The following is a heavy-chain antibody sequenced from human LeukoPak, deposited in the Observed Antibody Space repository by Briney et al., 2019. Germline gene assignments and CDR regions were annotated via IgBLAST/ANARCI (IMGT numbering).Heavy chain of an antibody. CDR3: ARGHYYDSSGYYPFDY. V-gene: IGHV4-34*01. J-gene: IGHJ4*02. CDR1: GGSFSGYY. Sequence: SSETLSLTCAVYGGSFSGYYWSWIRQPPGKGLEWIGEINRSGSTNYNPSLKSRVTISVDTSKNQFSLKLSSVTAADTAVYYCARGHYYDSSGYYPFDYWGQGTLVTVSS. D-gene: IGHD3-22*01. CDR2: INRSGST.